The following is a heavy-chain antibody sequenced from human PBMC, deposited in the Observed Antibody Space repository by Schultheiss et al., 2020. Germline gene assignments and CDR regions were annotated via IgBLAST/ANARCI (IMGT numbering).Heavy chain of an antibody. CDR2: INPSGGST. Sequence: ASVKVSCKASGYTFTSYYMHWVRQAPGQGLEWMGIINPSGGSTSYAQKFQGRVTMTTDTSTSTAYMELRSLRSDDTAVYYCARGPGSYYDYWGQGTLVTVSS. J-gene: IGHJ4*02. V-gene: IGHV1-46*01. CDR3: ARGPGSYYDY. CDR1: GYTFTSYY. D-gene: IGHD1-26*01.